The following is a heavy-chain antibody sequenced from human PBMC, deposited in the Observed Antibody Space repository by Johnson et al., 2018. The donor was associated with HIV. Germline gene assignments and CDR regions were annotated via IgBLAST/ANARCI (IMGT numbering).Heavy chain of an antibody. V-gene: IGHV3-64*01. Sequence: VQLVESGGGLVKPGGSLRLSCAASGFTFSDYYMSWIRQAPGKGLEYVSGIRSNGGSTYYANSVKGRFTISRDNSKNTLYLQMNSLRAEDTAVYYCARGEGSGWHLAGAFDIWGQGTMVTVSS. D-gene: IGHD6-19*01. CDR2: IRSNGGST. CDR3: ARGEGSGWHLAGAFDI. J-gene: IGHJ3*02. CDR1: GFTFSDYY.